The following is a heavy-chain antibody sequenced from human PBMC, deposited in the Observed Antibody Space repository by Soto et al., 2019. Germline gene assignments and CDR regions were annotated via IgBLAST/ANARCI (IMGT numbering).Heavy chain of an antibody. CDR2: IYYSGST. V-gene: IGHV4-59*08. CDR3: ASQSDLMGGDYVDY. D-gene: IGHD4-17*01. CDR1: GGSISSHY. J-gene: IGHJ4*02. Sequence: PSDTLSLTCAVSGGSISSHYWSWIRQPPGKGLEWIGYIYYSGSTNYNPSLKSRVTISVDPSKNQFSLQLSSVTAAHTVVYFCASQSDLMGGDYVDYWGKGPLVTV.